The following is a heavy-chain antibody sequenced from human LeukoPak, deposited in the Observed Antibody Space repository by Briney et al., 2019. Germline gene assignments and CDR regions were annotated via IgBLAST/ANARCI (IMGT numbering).Heavy chain of an antibody. CDR1: GGSFSGYY. D-gene: IGHD3-10*01. J-gene: IGHJ4*02. Sequence: SETLSLTCTVYGGSFSGYYWSWIRQPPGQGLEWVGEINHSGSTNYNPSLKSRVTISVDTPKNQFSLKLSSVTAADTAVYYCARLYGSGSYYNYWGQGTLVTVSS. CDR2: INHSGST. CDR3: ARLYGSGSYYNY. V-gene: IGHV4-34*01.